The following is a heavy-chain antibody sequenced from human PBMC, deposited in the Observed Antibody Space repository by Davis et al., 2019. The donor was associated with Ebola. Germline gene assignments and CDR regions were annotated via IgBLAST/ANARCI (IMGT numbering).Heavy chain of an antibody. D-gene: IGHD3-16*01. CDR2: INHIGST. V-gene: IGHV4-34*01. Sequence: SETLSLTCAVYSGSFSGYYLTWIRQPPGKGLEWIGEINHIGSTAYDPSLKSRVTISVDTSKNQFSLKLSSVTAADTAVYYCARGLAGRRMGDWGHGTLVTVSS. J-gene: IGHJ4*01. CDR1: SGSFSGYY. CDR3: ARGLAGRRMGD.